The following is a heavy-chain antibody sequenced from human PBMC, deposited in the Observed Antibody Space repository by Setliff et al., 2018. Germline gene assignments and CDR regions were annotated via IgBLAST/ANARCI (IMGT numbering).Heavy chain of an antibody. CDR1: GYTFTDHY. CDR3: ARERYFDN. J-gene: IGHJ4*02. V-gene: IGHV1-8*02. Sequence: ASVKVSCKASGYTFTDHYLYWVRQAPGQGLEWMGWMNPNSGKTEYAQKFQGRVSMTRISSITTAYLELSTLKSDDTAVYYCARERYFDNWGQGTLVTVSS. CDR2: MNPNSGKT.